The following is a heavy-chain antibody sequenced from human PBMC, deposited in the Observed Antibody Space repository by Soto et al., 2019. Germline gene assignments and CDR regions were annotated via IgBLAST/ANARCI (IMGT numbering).Heavy chain of an antibody. V-gene: IGHV4-59*11. CDR1: GDSFSNRY. Sequence: QVLLQESGPGLVKPSETLSLTCTVSGDSFSNRYWSWIRQPPGKGLEWIGYIYYSGSTNYNPSLNSRVTISLDKLKKQFSLKLSAVTAADTAIYYCARGPASGFDPWGQGTLVTVSS. CDR2: IYYSGST. CDR3: ARGPASGFDP. D-gene: IGHD2-15*01. J-gene: IGHJ5*02.